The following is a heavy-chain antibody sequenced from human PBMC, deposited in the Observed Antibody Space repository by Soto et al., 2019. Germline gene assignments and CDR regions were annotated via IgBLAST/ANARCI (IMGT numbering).Heavy chain of an antibody. CDR3: AREKPTYARWLDY. Sequence: GGSRILYCCAWGFTFSSYAMHSVRPAPGKGLEWVAVISYDGSNKYYADSMKSRFTNYRDNSTNTLYLQMNSLRAEDTAVYYCAREKPTYARWLDYWGQGTLVTLSS. CDR1: GFTFSSYA. J-gene: IGHJ4*02. D-gene: IGHD3-16*01. V-gene: IGHV3-30-3*01. CDR2: ISYDGSNK.